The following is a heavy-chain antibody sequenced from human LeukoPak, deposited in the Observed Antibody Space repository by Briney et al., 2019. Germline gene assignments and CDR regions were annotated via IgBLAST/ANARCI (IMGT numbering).Heavy chain of an antibody. CDR1: GFTFSSYG. D-gene: IGHD3-10*01. Sequence: GGSLRLSCAASGFTFSSYGMHWVRQAPGKGLEWVAVISYDGSNKYYADSVKGRFTISRDNSKNTLYLQMNSLRAEDTAVYYCAKGIWFGELLPSPTFDPWGQGTLVTVSS. V-gene: IGHV3-30*18. CDR3: AKGIWFGELLPSPTFDP. CDR2: ISYDGSNK. J-gene: IGHJ5*02.